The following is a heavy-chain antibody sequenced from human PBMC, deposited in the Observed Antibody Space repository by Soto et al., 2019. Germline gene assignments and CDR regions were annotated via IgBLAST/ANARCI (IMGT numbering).Heavy chain of an antibody. D-gene: IGHD3-3*01. Sequence: GGSLRLSCAASGFTFSSYAMSWVRQAPGKGLEWVSAISGSGGSTYYADSVKGRFTISRDNSKNTLYLQMNSLRAEDTAVYYCANSGWGFLEWFIWGQGTLVTVSS. CDR1: GFTFSSYA. V-gene: IGHV3-23*01. CDR3: ANSGWGFLEWFI. CDR2: ISGSGGST. J-gene: IGHJ4*02.